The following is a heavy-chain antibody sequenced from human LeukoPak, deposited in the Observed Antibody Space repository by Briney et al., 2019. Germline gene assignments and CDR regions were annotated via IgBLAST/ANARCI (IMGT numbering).Heavy chain of an antibody. V-gene: IGHV1-8*02. CDR3: ARGLLGFMRSDYSNYWDNWFDP. CDR1: GYTFTTFD. D-gene: IGHD4-11*01. J-gene: IGHJ5*02. CDR2: MNPNSGNT. Sequence: ASVKVSCKASGYTFTTFDINWVRQATGQGLEWMGWMNPNSGNTGYAQRFQGRVTMTRNTSISTAYMELSSLRSEDTAVYYCARGLLGFMRSDYSNYWDNWFDPWGQGTLVAVSS.